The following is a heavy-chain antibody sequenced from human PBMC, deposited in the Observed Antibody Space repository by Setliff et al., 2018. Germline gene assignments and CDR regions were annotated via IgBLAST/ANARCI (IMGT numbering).Heavy chain of an antibody. D-gene: IGHD6-19*01. CDR2: IYIGGGA. CDR3: AREQWLDPPGYYYMDV. Sequence: SETLSLTCTVSGGSISSYYWSWIRQPAGKGLEWIGHIYIGGGANYNPSLKSRVTMSIDTSKNQFSLKLNPVTAADMAVYYCAREQWLDPPGYYYMDVWAKGTTVTVSS. CDR1: GGSISSYY. V-gene: IGHV4-4*07. J-gene: IGHJ6*03.